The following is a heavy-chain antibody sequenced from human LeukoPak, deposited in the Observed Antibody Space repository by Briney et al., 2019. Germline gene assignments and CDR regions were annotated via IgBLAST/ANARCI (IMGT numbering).Heavy chain of an antibody. J-gene: IGHJ3*02. Sequence: EASVRVSSKASGYTFTSYGISCVRHAPEQRLGCMGWISAYNGNTNSAQKFQGRVTMTTDTPTTTAYMELRSLRSDDTAVYYCARGYCSTTSCYGAFDIWGQGTMVTVSS. CDR3: ARGYCSTTSCYGAFDI. V-gene: IGHV1-18*01. D-gene: IGHD2-2*01. CDR2: ISAYNGNT. CDR1: GYTFTSYG.